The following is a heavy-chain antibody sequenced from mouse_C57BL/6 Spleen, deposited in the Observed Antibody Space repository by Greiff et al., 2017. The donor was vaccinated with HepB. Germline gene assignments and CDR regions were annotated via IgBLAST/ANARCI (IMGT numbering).Heavy chain of an antibody. CDR1: GYTFTSYW. J-gene: IGHJ4*01. D-gene: IGHD2-5*01. CDR2: INPSSGYN. Sequence: QVQLQQSGAELAKPGASVKLSCTASGYTFTSYWMHWVKQRPGQGLEWIGYINPSSGYNKYNQKFKDKATLTSDKSSSTAYMQLSSLTYEDSAVYYCARSYYSNYDAMDYWGQGTSVTVSS. CDR3: ARSYYSNYDAMDY. V-gene: IGHV1-7*01.